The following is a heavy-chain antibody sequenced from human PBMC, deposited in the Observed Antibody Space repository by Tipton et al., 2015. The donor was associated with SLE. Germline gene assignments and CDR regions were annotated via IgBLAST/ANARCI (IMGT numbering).Heavy chain of an antibody. Sequence: LRLSCTVSGGSISSGGYYWSWIRQHPGKGLEWIGYIYYSGSTYYNPSLKSRVTISVDTSKNQFSLKLSSVTAADTAVYYCARTYYYDSSGSDAFDIWGQGTMVTVSS. CDR2: IYYSGST. CDR1: GGSISSGGYY. CDR3: ARTYYYDSSGSDAFDI. V-gene: IGHV4-31*03. J-gene: IGHJ3*02. D-gene: IGHD3-22*01.